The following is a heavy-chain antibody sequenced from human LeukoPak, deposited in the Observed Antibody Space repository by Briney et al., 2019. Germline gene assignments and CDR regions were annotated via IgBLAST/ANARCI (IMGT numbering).Heavy chain of an antibody. CDR2: IYYSGST. V-gene: IGHV4-59*01. D-gene: IGHD2/OR15-2a*01. CDR1: GGSIRSNY. CDR3: ARVAGEYYYAFDI. J-gene: IGHJ3*02. Sequence: SETLSLTCTVSGGSIRSNYWSWIRQPPGKGLEWIGYIYYSGSTNYNPSLKSRVTISVDTSKNQFSLKLSSVTAADTAVYYCARVAGEYYYAFDIWGQGTMVTVSS.